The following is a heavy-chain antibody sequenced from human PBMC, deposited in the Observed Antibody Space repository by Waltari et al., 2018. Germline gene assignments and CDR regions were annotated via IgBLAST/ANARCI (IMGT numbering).Heavy chain of an antibody. D-gene: IGHD1-26*01. CDR3: ARATNSGSYYYYYYYYMDV. CDR2: INHSGST. J-gene: IGHJ6*03. CDR1: GGASSAYY. V-gene: IGHV4-34*01. Sequence: QVQLQQWGAGRLKPSETLSLTCAVYGGASSAYYWRWIRHPPGKGLEWIGEINHSGSTNYNPSLKSRVTISVDTSKNQFSLKLSSVTAADTAVYYCARATNSGSYYYYYYYYMDVWGKGTTVTVSS.